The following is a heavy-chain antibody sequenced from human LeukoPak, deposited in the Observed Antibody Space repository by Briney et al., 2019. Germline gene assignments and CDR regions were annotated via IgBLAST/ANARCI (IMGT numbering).Heavy chain of an antibody. CDR3: ARGIAVKTMYGMDV. Sequence: PGGSPRLSCAASGFTFSSYLMSWGREAPGKGGEGVANIEQEGSEKYYVCSVKARFPNTIDNVKNSRNLQMNRLRAEDTAVYYCARGIAVKTMYGMDVWGQGTTVTVSS. V-gene: IGHV3-7*02. CDR1: GFTFSSYL. CDR2: IEQEGSEK. D-gene: IGHD6-19*01. J-gene: IGHJ6*02.